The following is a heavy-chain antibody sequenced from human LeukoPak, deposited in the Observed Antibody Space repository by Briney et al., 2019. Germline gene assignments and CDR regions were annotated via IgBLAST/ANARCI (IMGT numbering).Heavy chain of an antibody. D-gene: IGHD4-23*01. CDR3: AREPSGHSGSFDS. J-gene: IGHJ4*02. CDR1: GDSVSSNDAA. CDR2: TYYRSKWYY. Sequence: SQTLSLTCAISGDSVSSNDAAWNWIRQSPSRGLEWLGRTYYRSKWYYDYAISVKSRITINPDTSKNQFSLQLNSVTPDDTAVFYCAREPSGHSGSFDSWGQGTLVTVSS. V-gene: IGHV6-1*01.